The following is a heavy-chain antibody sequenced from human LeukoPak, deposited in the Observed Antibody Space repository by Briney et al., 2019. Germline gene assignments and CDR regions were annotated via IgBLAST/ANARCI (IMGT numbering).Heavy chain of an antibody. Sequence: GGSLRLSCAASGFTFTSYAMRFSNYVMRWVRQAPGKGLEWISGISGSGGTTYYGESVKGRFTISRDNSKNPLYLKMNSLRAEDTAVYYCAKDARRSGWYSYYYYMDVWGKGTTVTVSS. V-gene: IGHV3-23*01. CDR1: GFTFTSYA. D-gene: IGHD6-19*01. CDR3: AKDARRSGWYSYYYYMDV. J-gene: IGHJ6*03. CDR2: ISGSGGTT.